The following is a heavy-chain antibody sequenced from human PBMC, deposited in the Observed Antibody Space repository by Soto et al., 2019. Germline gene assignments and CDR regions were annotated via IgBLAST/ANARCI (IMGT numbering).Heavy chain of an antibody. V-gene: IGHV4-39*01. J-gene: IGHJ4*01. CDR1: GRTLSIHAYF. Sequence: SETLSLTCTVHGRTLSIHAYFWHLAWIRQRPGKELEWIVSIENGGNTYYNAAIRSRVIISADSCKNEFSLSLNSVTAGDTAVYYRVQRSLLVAPIWGHGILVTVSS. CDR3: VQRSLLVAPI. D-gene: IGHD5-12*01. CDR2: IENGGNT.